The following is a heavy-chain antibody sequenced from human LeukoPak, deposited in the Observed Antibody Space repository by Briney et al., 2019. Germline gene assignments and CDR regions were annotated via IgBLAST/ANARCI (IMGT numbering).Heavy chain of an antibody. CDR3: ARGSFGYDRSGYYLYYYYYYGMDV. CDR1: GFTFSSYS. V-gene: IGHV3-21*01. J-gene: IGHJ6*02. CDR2: ISSSSSYT. D-gene: IGHD3-22*01. Sequence: PGVSLRLSCAASGFTFSSYSMNWVRQTPGKGLEWVSSISSSSSYTYYSDSVKGRFTISRDNAKNSLYLQMNSLRAEDTAVYYCARGSFGYDRSGYYLYYYYYYGMDVWGQGTTVTVSS.